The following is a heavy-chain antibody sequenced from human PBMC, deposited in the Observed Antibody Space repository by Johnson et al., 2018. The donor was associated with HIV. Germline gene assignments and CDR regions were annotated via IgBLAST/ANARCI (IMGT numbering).Heavy chain of an antibody. CDR2: LYSAGSA. D-gene: IGHD3-22*01. J-gene: IGHJ3*02. CDR3: AKDTGAYYDTFLAFDI. V-gene: IGHV3-66*02. Sequence: VQLVESGGGLVKPGGSLRLSCAASGFSFSDYYMTWIRQAPGKGLEWVSILYSAGSAYYADSVKGRFTISRDNSKNTLYLQMNSLRPEDTAVYYCAKDTGAYYDTFLAFDIWGQGTMVTVSS. CDR1: GFSFSDYY.